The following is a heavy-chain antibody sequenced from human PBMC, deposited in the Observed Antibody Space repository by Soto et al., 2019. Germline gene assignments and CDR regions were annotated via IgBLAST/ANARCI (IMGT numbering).Heavy chain of an antibody. CDR1: GGSISSYY. CDR3: ARLCIAAAGSPFDY. Sequence: SETLSLTCTVSGGSISSYYWRWIRQPPGKGLEWIGYIYYSGSTNYNPSLKSRVTISVDTSKNQFSLKLSSVTAADTAVYYRARLCIAAAGSPFDYWGQGTLVTVSS. CDR2: IYYSGST. V-gene: IGHV4-59*08. D-gene: IGHD6-13*01. J-gene: IGHJ4*02.